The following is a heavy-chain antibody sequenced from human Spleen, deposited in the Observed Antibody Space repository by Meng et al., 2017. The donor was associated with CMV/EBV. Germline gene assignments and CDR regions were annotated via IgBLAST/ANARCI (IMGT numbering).Heavy chain of an antibody. CDR1: GFTFSSYA. CDR2: IYSGGSST. CDR3: AKPTTPNWNYGGFDY. Sequence: SGFTFSSYAVSWVRQAPGKGLEWVSVIYSGGSSTYYADSVKGRFTISRDNSKNTLYLQMNSLRAEDTAVYYCAKPTTPNWNYGGFDYWGQGTLVTVSS. J-gene: IGHJ4*02. V-gene: IGHV3-23*03. D-gene: IGHD1-7*01.